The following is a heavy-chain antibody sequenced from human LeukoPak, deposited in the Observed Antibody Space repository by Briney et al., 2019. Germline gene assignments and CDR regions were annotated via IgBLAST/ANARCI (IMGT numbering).Heavy chain of an antibody. CDR3: ARQSWRNLLVS. D-gene: IGHD3-3*01. V-gene: IGHV4-59*08. Sequence: PSETLSLTCTVSGRHMSSYYLRWLRQPPRKGLAWIGQIYHRGSTNYNPSLKSRVTMSVDTSKNQFALEVSSVTTADAAVYYCARQSWRNLLVSWGQGTLVTVSS. J-gene: IGHJ4*02. CDR1: GRHMSSYY. CDR2: IYHRGST.